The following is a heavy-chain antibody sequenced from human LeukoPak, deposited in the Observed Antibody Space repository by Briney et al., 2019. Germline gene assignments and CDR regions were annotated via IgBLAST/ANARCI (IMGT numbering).Heavy chain of an antibody. Sequence: GGSLRLSCAASGFSVRTTYMSWVRQAPGKGLEWVSAISGSGGSTYYADSVKGRFTISRDNSKNTLYLQMNSLRAEDTAVYYCAKHIAAAGTGFDYWGQGTLVTVSS. D-gene: IGHD6-13*01. V-gene: IGHV3-23*01. CDR3: AKHIAAAGTGFDY. J-gene: IGHJ4*02. CDR1: GFSVRTTY. CDR2: ISGSGGST.